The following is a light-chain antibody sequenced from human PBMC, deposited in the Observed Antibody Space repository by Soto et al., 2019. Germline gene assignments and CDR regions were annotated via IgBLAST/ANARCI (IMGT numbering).Light chain of an antibody. J-gene: IGKJ1*01. V-gene: IGKV3-20*01. CDR3: QQYYSYPQT. Sequence: ENVLTQSPGTLSLSPGERATLSCRASQSVTSSYVAWYQQKPGQAPRLLMYDASSRAAGIPDRFSGSGSGTDFTLIISRLEPDDFATYYCQQYYSYPQTFGQGTKVEIK. CDR1: QSVTSSY. CDR2: DAS.